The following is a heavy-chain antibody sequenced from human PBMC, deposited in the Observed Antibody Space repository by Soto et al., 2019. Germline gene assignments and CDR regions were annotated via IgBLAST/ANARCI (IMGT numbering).Heavy chain of an antibody. D-gene: IGHD3-3*01. CDR1: GYTFTSYY. V-gene: IGHV1-46*01. Sequence: GASVKVSCKASGYTFTSYYMHWVRQAPGQGLEWMGIINPSGGSTSYAQKFQGRVTMTRDTSTSTVYMELSSLRSEDTAVYYCARGFGVVPYYYYGMDVWGQGTTVTSP. CDR3: ARGFGVVPYYYYGMDV. CDR2: INPSGGST. J-gene: IGHJ6*02.